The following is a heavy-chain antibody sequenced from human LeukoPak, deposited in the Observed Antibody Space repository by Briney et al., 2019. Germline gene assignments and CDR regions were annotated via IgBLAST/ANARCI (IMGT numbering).Heavy chain of an antibody. D-gene: IGHD3-22*01. CDR3: ARVGAAYYDSSGYYYAGHYFDY. J-gene: IGHJ4*02. V-gene: IGHV3-7*01. CDR1: GFTFSSYW. Sequence: GGSLRLSCAASGFTFSSYWMSWVRQAPGKGLEWVANIKQDGSEKYYVDSVKGRFTISRDNAKNSLYLQMNSLRAEDTAVYYCARVGAAYYDSSGYYYAGHYFDYWGQGTLVTVSS. CDR2: IKQDGSEK.